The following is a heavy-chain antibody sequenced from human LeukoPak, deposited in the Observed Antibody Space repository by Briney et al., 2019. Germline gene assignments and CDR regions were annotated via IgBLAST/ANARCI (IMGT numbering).Heavy chain of an antibody. CDR1: GYTFTNYY. V-gene: IGHV1-46*01. D-gene: IGHD3-22*01. J-gene: IGHJ6*04. CDR3: ARAHYASSNIKVPFDV. Sequence: ASVKVSCKASGYTFTNYYMHWVRQAPGQGLEWMGVIDPSAGSTTYAQKFQGRVTMTRDTATSTVCMELSSLRSDDTAVYYCARAHYASSNIKVPFDVWGKGTTVTVSS. CDR2: IDPSAGST.